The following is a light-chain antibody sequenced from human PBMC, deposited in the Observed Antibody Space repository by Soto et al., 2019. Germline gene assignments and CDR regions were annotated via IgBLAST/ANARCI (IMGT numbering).Light chain of an antibody. CDR3: QQYNTYPMT. J-gene: IGKJ1*01. Sequence: DVQMTQSPSTLSASVGDTVTITCRASQTINSWLAWYQHRPGKGPKLLIYKTSTVEGGVPLRFSGSGSGTEFTLNISSLQPADSATYYCQQYNTYPMTFGQGTKVDIK. V-gene: IGKV1-5*03. CDR2: KTS. CDR1: QTINSW.